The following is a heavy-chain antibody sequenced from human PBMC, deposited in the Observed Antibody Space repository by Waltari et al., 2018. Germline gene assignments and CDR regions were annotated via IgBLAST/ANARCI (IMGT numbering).Heavy chain of an antibody. Sequence: QLQLQESGPGLVKPSETLSLTCTVSGGSISSSSYYWGWIRQSPGKGLEWIGSIYYSGSTYYNPTLKRRVTISGDTYKNQFSLKQSSVTAADTAVYYCARHWKKSGYRFDPWGQGTLVTVSS. CDR2: IYYSGST. D-gene: IGHD5-12*01. V-gene: IGHV4-39*01. CDR1: GGSISSSSYY. CDR3: ARHWKKSGYRFDP. J-gene: IGHJ5*02.